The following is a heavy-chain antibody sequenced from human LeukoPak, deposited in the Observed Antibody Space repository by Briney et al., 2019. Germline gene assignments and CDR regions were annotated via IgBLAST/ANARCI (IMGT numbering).Heavy chain of an antibody. Sequence: GGSLRLSCVASGFMFSAYAMSWVRQAPGKGLERVSIISGSGERTYYADSVRGRFTVSRDNSKNTLYLQMMSLRAEDTAVYYCVSQSYSGSDNYYFDYWGQGTLVAVSS. D-gene: IGHD1-26*01. V-gene: IGHV3-23*01. CDR2: ISGSGERT. J-gene: IGHJ4*02. CDR1: GFMFSAYA. CDR3: VSQSYSGSDNYYFDY.